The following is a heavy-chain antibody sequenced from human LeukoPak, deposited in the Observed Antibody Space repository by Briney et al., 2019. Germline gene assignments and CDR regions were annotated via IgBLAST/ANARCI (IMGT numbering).Heavy chain of an antibody. Sequence: SVKVSCKASGYVFTIYGISWVRQAPGQGLEWMGGIIPIFGTANYAQKFQGRVTITADKSTSTAYMELSSLRSEDTAVYYCARGGVSIVGAKNWFDPWGQGTLVTVSS. V-gene: IGHV1-69*06. J-gene: IGHJ5*02. D-gene: IGHD1-26*01. CDR2: IIPIFGTA. CDR3: ARGGVSIVGAKNWFDP. CDR1: GYVFTIYG.